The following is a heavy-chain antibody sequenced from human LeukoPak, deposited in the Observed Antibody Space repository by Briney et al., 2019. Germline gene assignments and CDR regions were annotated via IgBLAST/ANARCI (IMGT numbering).Heavy chain of an antibody. D-gene: IGHD3-10*01. V-gene: IGHV4-34*01. CDR2: INHSGIT. Sequence: SETLSLTCAVYGRSFSGYYWTWIRQTPGKGLEWIGEINHSGITDYNPSLRSRVTISVDTSKNQFSLKLSSVTAADTAIYYCARDSGDLTDFWGQGTLVTVSS. J-gene: IGHJ4*02. CDR1: GRSFSGYY. CDR3: ARDSGDLTDF.